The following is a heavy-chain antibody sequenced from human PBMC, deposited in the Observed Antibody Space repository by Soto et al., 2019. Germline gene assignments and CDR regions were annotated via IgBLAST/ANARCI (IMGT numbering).Heavy chain of an antibody. CDR2: IYWDDDK. D-gene: IGHD6-19*01. Sequence: QITLKESGPTLVKPTQTLTLTCTFSGFSLSSTRMAVGWIRQPPGKALEWLALIYWDDDKRYSPFLKSRLTITKDTSKNQVVLTMSNMEPVDRARYYCAHIVVAGLGYYFDYWGQGTLVTVSS. V-gene: IGHV2-5*02. CDR1: GFSLSSTRMA. CDR3: AHIVVAGLGYYFDY. J-gene: IGHJ4*02.